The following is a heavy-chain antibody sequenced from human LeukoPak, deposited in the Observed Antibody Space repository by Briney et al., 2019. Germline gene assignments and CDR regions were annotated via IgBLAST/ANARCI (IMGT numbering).Heavy chain of an antibody. D-gene: IGHD2-2*02. Sequence: SGGSLRLSCAASGFSFSDYNIHWVRQAPGKGLEWVSFISYHGSNKYYADSLKGRSTISRDNSKNTLYLQMNGLRPEDTAVYYCAKDFSSHYTIDYWGQGTLVTVSS. J-gene: IGHJ4*02. CDR3: AKDFSSHYTIDY. V-gene: IGHV3-30*18. CDR1: GFSFSDYN. CDR2: ISYHGSNK.